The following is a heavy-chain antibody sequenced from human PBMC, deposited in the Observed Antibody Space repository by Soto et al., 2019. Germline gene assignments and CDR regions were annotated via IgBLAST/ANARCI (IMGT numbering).Heavy chain of an antibody. V-gene: IGHV1-69*13. J-gene: IGHJ5*02. CDR3: ASTTPLQLFVSFSWFDP. CDR1: GGTFSSYA. CDR2: IIPIFGTA. Sequence: SVKVSCKASGGTFSSYAISWVRQAPGQGLEWMGGIIPIFGTANYAQKFQGRVTITADESTSTAYMELSSLRSEDTAVYYCASTTPLQLFVSFSWFDPGGEETLSTVS. D-gene: IGHD3-3*01.